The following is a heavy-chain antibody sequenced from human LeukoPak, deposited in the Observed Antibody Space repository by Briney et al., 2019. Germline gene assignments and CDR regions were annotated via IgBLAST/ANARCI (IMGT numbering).Heavy chain of an antibody. Sequence: ASVKVSCKASGYTFTSYYMHWVRQAPGQGLEWMGIINPSGGSTSYAQKFQGRVTMTRDTSTSTVYMELSSLRSEDTAVYYCARGRVDIVVVPAATGFDPWGQGTLVTVSS. CDR2: INPSGGST. CDR3: ARGRVDIVVVPAATGFDP. V-gene: IGHV1-46*01. J-gene: IGHJ5*02. CDR1: GYTFTSYY. D-gene: IGHD2-2*03.